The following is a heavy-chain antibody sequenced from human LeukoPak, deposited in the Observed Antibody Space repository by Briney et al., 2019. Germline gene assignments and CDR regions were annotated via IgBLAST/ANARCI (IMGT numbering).Heavy chain of an antibody. D-gene: IGHD1-26*01. J-gene: IGHJ6*03. Sequence: GGSLKLSCAASGFTFSTYAMSWVRQAPGKGLEWVSAISGSGGSTYYADSVKGRFTISRDNSKNTLYLQMNSLRAEDTAVYYCAKGGVGAIFYYYYMDVWGKGTTVTVSS. V-gene: IGHV3-23*01. CDR2: ISGSGGST. CDR1: GFTFSTYA. CDR3: AKGGVGAIFYYYYMDV.